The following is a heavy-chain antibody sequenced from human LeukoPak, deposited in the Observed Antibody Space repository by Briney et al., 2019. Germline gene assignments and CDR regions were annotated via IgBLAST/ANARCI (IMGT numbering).Heavy chain of an antibody. CDR2: INPSGGST. D-gene: IGHD6-19*01. Sequence: ASVKASCKASGYTFTSYYMHWVRQAPGQGLEWMGIINPSGGSTSYAQKFQGRVTMTRDTSTSTVYTELSSLRSEDTAVYYCASAPYSSGWYDYWGQGTLVTVSS. V-gene: IGHV1-46*01. CDR1: GYTFTSYY. CDR3: ASAPYSSGWYDY. J-gene: IGHJ4*02.